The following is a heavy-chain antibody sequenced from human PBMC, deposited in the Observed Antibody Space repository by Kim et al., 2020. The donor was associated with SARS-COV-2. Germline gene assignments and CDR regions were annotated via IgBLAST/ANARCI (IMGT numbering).Heavy chain of an antibody. CDR2: ISNDGGVT. CDR3: ARGIFRDGFDV. D-gene: IGHD2-15*01. CDR1: GFRSSNYY. V-gene: IGHV3-74*01. J-gene: IGHJ6*02. Sequence: GGSLRLSCAASGFRSSNYYVNWVRQRPGKGLEWVSRISNDGGVTHYADSVRGRFTMSRDSAENTVYLQMNSLSAEDTAVYFCARGIFRDGFDVLGQGTTVSVSS.